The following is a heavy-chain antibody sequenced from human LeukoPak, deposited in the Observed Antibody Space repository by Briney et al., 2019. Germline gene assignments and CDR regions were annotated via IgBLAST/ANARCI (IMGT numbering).Heavy chain of an antibody. CDR2: ISYNGGRK. CDR1: GFSFSSYS. CDR3: ARQEARNYYYEGLDY. J-gene: IGHJ4*02. D-gene: IGHD3-22*01. Sequence: GGSLRLSCVGSGFSFSSYSMNWVRQAPGKGLEWVALISYNGGRKDYADSVKGRFTIDRDNSKNTVYLQMNSLRPDDTAIYFCARQEARNYYYEGLDYWGQGNLVTVSS. V-gene: IGHV3-30*19.